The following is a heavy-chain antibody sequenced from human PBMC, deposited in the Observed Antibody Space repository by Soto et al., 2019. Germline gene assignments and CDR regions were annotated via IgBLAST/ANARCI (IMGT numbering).Heavy chain of an antibody. J-gene: IGHJ6*02. CDR3: AKDRYSSSAYYYYGMDA. V-gene: IGHV3-9*01. CDR2: ISGNSGSL. Sequence: EVQLVESGGGLVQPGRSLRLSWAASGFIFDDYAMHWVRQAPGKGLEWVAVISGNSGSLGYVDSVKGRFTISRDNAKNSLYLQMNRLRAEDTALYYCAKDRYSSSAYYYYGMDAWGQGTTVTVSS. CDR1: GFIFDDYA. D-gene: IGHD6-6*01.